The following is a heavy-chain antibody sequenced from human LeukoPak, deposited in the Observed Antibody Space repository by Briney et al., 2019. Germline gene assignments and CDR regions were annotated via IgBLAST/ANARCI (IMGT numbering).Heavy chain of an antibody. CDR1: GFTFSNYD. CDR2: IWYDATDK. J-gene: IGHJ6*01. V-gene: IGHV3-33*06. D-gene: IGHD1-14*01. Sequence: GGSLRLSCAASGFTFSNYDMHWVRQAPGKGLEWVAVIWYDATDKYYADSVKGRFTTSRDNSKNTLYLQVNSLRAEDTAVYYCAKNNRDAMDVWGQGTTVTVSS. CDR3: AKNNRDAMDV.